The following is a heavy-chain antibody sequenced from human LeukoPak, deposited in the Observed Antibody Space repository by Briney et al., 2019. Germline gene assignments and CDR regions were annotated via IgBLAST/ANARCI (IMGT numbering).Heavy chain of an antibody. D-gene: IGHD3-16*02. CDR1: GDSINSYY. CDR2: IYYSGSP. V-gene: IGHV4-59*01. Sequence: SETLSLTCTVSGDSINSYYWSWIRQPPGKGLEWLGYIYYSGSPNYNPSLKSRVTISIDTSKNQLSLKVSSVTAADTAVYYCATDVDIVTGALHIWGQGTMVTVSS. J-gene: IGHJ3*02. CDR3: ATDVDIVTGALHI.